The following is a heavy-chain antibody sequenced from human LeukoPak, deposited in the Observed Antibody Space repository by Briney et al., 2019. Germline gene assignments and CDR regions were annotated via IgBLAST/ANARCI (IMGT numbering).Heavy chain of an antibody. CDR1: GGSISSSSYY. CDR2: IHYSGST. D-gene: IGHD6-13*01. CDR3: ARDLGGIAAEL. J-gene: IGHJ4*02. Sequence: SETLSLTCTVSGGSISSSSYYWAWIRQPPGKGLEWIGSIHYSGSTYYNPSLQSRVTISIDTSKNQFSLKLRFVTAADTAVYYCARDLGGIAAELWGQGTLVTVSS. V-gene: IGHV4-39*07.